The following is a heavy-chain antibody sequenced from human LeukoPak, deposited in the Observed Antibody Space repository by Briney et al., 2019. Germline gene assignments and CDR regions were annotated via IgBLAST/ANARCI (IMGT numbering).Heavy chain of an antibody. V-gene: IGHV1-18*01. D-gene: IGHD6-13*01. CDR1: GYTFTSYG. J-gene: IGHJ4*02. CDR3: ARDIAAAGSFDY. Sequence: ASVKVSCKASGYTFTSYGISWMRQAPGQGLEWMGWISAYNGNTNYAQKLQGRVTMTTDTSTSTAYMELRSLRSDDTAVYYCARDIAAAGSFDYWGQGTLVTVSS. CDR2: ISAYNGNT.